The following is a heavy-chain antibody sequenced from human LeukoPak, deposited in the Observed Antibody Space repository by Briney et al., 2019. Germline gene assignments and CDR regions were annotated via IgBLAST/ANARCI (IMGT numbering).Heavy chain of an antibody. CDR1: GGSISSSNW. CDR2: IYHSGST. V-gene: IGHV4-4*02. D-gene: IGHD6-6*01. J-gene: IGHJ4*02. CDR3: AKASAAARPYYFDY. Sequence: SETLSLTCAVSGGSISSSNWWSWVRQPPGKGLEWIGEIYHSGSTNYNPSLKSRVTISVDKSKNQFSLKLSSVTAADTAVYYCAKASAAARPYYFDYWGQGTLVTVSS.